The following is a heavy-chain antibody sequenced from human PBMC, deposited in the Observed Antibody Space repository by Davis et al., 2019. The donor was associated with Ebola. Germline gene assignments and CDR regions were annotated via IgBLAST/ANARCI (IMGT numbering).Heavy chain of an antibody. CDR3: ARDGAAYDF. V-gene: IGHV4-59*11. Sequence: MPSETLSLTCTVSGGSLTGHYWAWIRQPPGKGLEFIGYIRYSGSTNYNPSLKGRVTMSVATSKNQFSLKLRSVTAADTAVYYCARDGAAYDFWGQGTLVTVSS. J-gene: IGHJ4*02. CDR1: GGSLTGHY. CDR2: IRYSGST. D-gene: IGHD2-21*01.